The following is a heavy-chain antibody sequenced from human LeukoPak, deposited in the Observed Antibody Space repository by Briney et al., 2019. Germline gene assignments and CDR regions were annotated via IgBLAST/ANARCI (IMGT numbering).Heavy chain of an antibody. CDR1: GGSISSGTYY. CDR2: IYYSGST. J-gene: IGHJ4*02. Sequence: KPSETLSPTCSVSGGSISSGTYYWGWIRQPPGKGLEWIGSIYYSGSTYYNASLKSRVTISVDTSKNDFSLKLSSVTAADTAVYYCARQGSDYEPFDDWGQGTLVTVSS. V-gene: IGHV4-39*01. D-gene: IGHD5-12*01. CDR3: ARQGSDYEPFDD.